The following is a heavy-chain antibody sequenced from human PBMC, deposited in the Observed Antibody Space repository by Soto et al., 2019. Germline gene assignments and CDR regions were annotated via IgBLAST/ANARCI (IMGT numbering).Heavy chain of an antibody. D-gene: IGHD3-9*01. CDR3: ATAPRLRYFDWLFSY. V-gene: IGHV1-18*01. Sequence: ASVKVSCKASGYTFTSYGISWVRQAPGQGLEWMGWISAYNGNTNYAQKLQGRVTMTTDTSTSTAYMELRSLRSDDTAVYYCATAPRLRYFDWLFSYWGQGTLVTVSS. CDR1: GYTFTSYG. CDR2: ISAYNGNT. J-gene: IGHJ4*02.